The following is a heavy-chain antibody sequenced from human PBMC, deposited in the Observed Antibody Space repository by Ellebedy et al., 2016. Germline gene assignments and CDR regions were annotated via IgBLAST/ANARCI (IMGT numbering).Heavy chain of an antibody. D-gene: IGHD6-19*01. Sequence: SETLSLTCNVSGGSVSSDYWNWIRRPPGKGLEWFGYVFHTGTTNYNPSLKSRVTMSVDMSKSQFSLRLTSVTAADTAVYYCAKWNGGWYAFEVWGQGTMVTVSS. CDR2: VFHTGTT. CDR1: GGSVSSDY. CDR3: AKWNGGWYAFEV. J-gene: IGHJ3*01. V-gene: IGHV4-59*02.